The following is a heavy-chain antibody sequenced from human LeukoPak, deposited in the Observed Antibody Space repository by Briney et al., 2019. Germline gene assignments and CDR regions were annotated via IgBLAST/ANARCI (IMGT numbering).Heavy chain of an antibody. V-gene: IGHV3-30*04. CDR1: GFTFSIFP. J-gene: IGHJ4*02. Sequence: PGGPLRLSCEASGFTFSIFPMHWVRQAPGKGLEWVALISSGSEKYYADSVKGRFTISRDNSKNMLYLQMNSLRADDTPVYYCARDLELSAVYYFDSWGQGTLVIVSS. CDR2: ISSGSEK. CDR3: ARDLELSAVYYFDS. D-gene: IGHD3-3*01.